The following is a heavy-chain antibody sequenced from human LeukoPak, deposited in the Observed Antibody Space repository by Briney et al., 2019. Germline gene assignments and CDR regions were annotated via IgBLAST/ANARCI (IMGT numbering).Heavy chain of an antibody. CDR3: AKDVSRSTSCYNY. CDR1: GFTFSSYA. Sequence: PGGSLRLSCAASGFTFSSYAMSWVRQAPGKGLEWVSAISGSGGSTYYADSVEGRFTISRDNSKNTLYLQMNSLRAEDTAVYYCAKDVSRSTSCYNYWGQGTLVTVSS. CDR2: ISGSGGST. D-gene: IGHD2-2*01. V-gene: IGHV3-23*01. J-gene: IGHJ4*02.